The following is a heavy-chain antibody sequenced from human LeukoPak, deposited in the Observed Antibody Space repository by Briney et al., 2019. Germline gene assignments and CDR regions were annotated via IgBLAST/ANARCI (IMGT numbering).Heavy chain of an antibody. D-gene: IGHD1-26*01. V-gene: IGHV3-33*01. J-gene: IGHJ4*02. CDR2: IWYDGSNK. CDR1: GFTFSSYG. Sequence: GRSLRLSCAASGFTFSSYGMHWVRQAPGKGLEWVAVIWYDGSNKYYADSVKGRFTISRDNSKNTLYLQMNSLRAEDTAVYYCARGVGSGSRLRAGDYWGQGTLVTVSS. CDR3: ARGVGSGSRLRAGDY.